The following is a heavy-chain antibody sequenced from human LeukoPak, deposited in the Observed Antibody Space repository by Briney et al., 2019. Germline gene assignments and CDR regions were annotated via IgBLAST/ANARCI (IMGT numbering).Heavy chain of an antibody. CDR3: ARELRSNWYFDL. D-gene: IGHD1-7*01. V-gene: IGHV4-39*01. Sequence: PSETLSLTCIVSGGSISWTSYYWGWIRQPPGKGLEWIGSIDNSGTAYYNPSLKSRVTMSVDTSKNQFSLKLSSVTAADTAVYYCARELRSNWYFDLWGRGTLVTISS. CDR1: GGSISWTSYY. J-gene: IGHJ2*01. CDR2: IDNSGTA.